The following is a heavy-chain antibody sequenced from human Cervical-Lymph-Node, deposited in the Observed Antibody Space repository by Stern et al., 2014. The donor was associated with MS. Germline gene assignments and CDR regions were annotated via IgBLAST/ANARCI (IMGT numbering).Heavy chain of an antibody. D-gene: IGHD6-19*01. CDR2: INTNTGNP. CDR1: GYTFITYA. J-gene: IGHJ4*02. Sequence: QVQLGQSGSELKTPGASVKVSCKASGYTFITYAMSWVRQAPGQGLEWMGRINTNTGNPTYAQGFTGRFVFSLDTSVSTAYLEISSLKAEDTAVYYCARSRVSVAGNYGYWGQGTLITVSS. CDR3: ARSRVSVAGNYGY. V-gene: IGHV7-4-1*02.